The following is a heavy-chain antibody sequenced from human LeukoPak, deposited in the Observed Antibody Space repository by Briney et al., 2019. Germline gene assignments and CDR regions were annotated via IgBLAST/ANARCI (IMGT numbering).Heavy chain of an antibody. CDR1: GFTFSSYA. Sequence: HPGGSLRLSCAASGFTFSSYAMHWVRQAPGKGLEWVAVISYDGSNKYYADFVKGRFTISRDNSKNTLYLQMNSLRAEDTAVYYCARELGSMYDFWTSYYFDYWGQGTLVTVSS. J-gene: IGHJ4*02. CDR2: ISYDGSNK. D-gene: IGHD3-3*01. CDR3: ARELGSMYDFWTSYYFDY. V-gene: IGHV3-30-3*01.